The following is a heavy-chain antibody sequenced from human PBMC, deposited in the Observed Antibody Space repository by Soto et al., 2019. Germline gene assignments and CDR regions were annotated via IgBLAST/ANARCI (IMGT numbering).Heavy chain of an antibody. D-gene: IGHD3-9*01. V-gene: IGHV3-73*01. J-gene: IGHJ4*02. CDR2: VRNKANTYAT. CDR1: GFAFSGSS. CDR3: TRHPYYDILTGFYNADMYFDY. Sequence: GGSLRLSCSASGFAFSGSSIHWVRQASGKGLEWVGRVRNKANTYATAYAASVKGRFTISRDDSKNTASLQLNSLKTEDTAVYYCTRHPYYDILTGFYNADMYFDYWGQGALVTVSS.